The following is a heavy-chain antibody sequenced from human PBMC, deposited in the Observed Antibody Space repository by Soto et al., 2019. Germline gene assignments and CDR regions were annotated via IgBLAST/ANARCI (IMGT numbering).Heavy chain of an antibody. V-gene: IGHV4-39*01. CDR3: ARRRMITFGGVISFYGMDV. CDR1: GGSISSISYY. Sequence: SETLSLTCTVSGGSISSISYYWGWIRQPTGKGLEWIGSIYYSGSTYYNPSLKSRVTISVDTSKNQFSLKLSSVTAADTAVYYCARRRMITFGGVISFYGMDVWGQGTTVT. J-gene: IGHJ6*02. CDR2: IYYSGST. D-gene: IGHD3-16*02.